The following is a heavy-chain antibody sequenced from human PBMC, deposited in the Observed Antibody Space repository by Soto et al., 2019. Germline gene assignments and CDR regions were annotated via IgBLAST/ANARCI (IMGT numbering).Heavy chain of an antibody. CDR3: AKDFVDSSGSSVD. V-gene: IGHV3-9*01. Sequence: GGSLRLSCAASGFTFDDYAMHWVRQAPGKGLEWVSGISWNSGSIGYADSVKGRFTISRDNAKNSLYLQMNSLRAEDTALYYCAKDFVDSSGSSVDWGQGTRVTVSS. D-gene: IGHD3-22*01. CDR2: ISWNSGSI. CDR1: GFTFDDYA. J-gene: IGHJ4*02.